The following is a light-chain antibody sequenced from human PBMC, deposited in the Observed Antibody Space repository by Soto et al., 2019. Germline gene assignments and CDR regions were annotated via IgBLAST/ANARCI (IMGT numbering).Light chain of an antibody. CDR2: DAS. V-gene: IGKV3-11*01. J-gene: IGKJ4*01. CDR1: QSVSSY. CDR3: QQRSNWPPLT. Sequence: EIVLTQSPATLSXXPXXXXXXXXXXXQSVSSYLAWYQQKPGQAPRLLIYDASNRATGIPARFSGSGSGTDFTLTISILEPEDFAVYYCQQRSNWPPLTFGGGTKV.